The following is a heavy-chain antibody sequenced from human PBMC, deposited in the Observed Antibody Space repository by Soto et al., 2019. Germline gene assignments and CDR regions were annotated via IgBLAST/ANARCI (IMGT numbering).Heavy chain of an antibody. Sequence: ASVKVSCKASGYTFTSYYMHWVRQAPGQGLEWMGIINPSGGSTSYAQKFQGRVTMARDTSTSTVYMELSSLRSEDTAVYYCARELCQYLSGCQYYYYYYGMDVWGQGTTVTVS. CDR2: INPSGGST. V-gene: IGHV1-46*01. CDR1: GYTFTSYY. J-gene: IGHJ6*02. CDR3: ARELCQYLSGCQYYYYYYGMDV. D-gene: IGHD6-19*01.